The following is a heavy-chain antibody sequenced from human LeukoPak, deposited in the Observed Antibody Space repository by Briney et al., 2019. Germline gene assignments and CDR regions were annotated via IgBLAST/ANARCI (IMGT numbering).Heavy chain of an antibody. CDR3: ARDVGSGWFNY. J-gene: IGHJ4*02. Sequence: SETLSLTCTVSGGSLSPYYCSWIRQPAGKGLEWIGRISTSGTTNYNPSLKSRLTMSIDTSKSQFSLKLSSVTAADTAVYYCARDVGSGWFNYWGQGTLVTVSS. CDR1: GGSLSPYY. V-gene: IGHV4-4*07. D-gene: IGHD6-19*01. CDR2: ISTSGTT.